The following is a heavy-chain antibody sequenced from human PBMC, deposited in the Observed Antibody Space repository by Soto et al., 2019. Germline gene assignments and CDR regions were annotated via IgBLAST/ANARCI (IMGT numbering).Heavy chain of an antibody. CDR3: AADPHTMIVVGDPHFDY. D-gene: IGHD3-22*01. V-gene: IGHV1-58*01. CDR2: IVVGSGNT. Sequence: SVKVSCKASGFTFSSAAVRWGRQARVQRLEWIGWIVVGSGNTNYAQKFQERVTITRDMSTSTAYMELSSLRSEDTAVYYCAADPHTMIVVGDPHFDYSGQGTLVTVPS. CDR1: GFTFSSAA. J-gene: IGHJ4*02.